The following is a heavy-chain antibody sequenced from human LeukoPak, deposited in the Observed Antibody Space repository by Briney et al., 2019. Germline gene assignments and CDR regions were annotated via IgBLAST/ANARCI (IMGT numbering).Heavy chain of an antibody. V-gene: IGHV4-39*07. D-gene: IGHD6-13*01. Sequence: SETLSLTCTVSGGSISSGSYYWSWIRQPPGKGLEWIGEINHSGSTNYNPSLKSRVTISVDTSKNQFSLKLSSVTAADTAVYYCARVEGIAAAGTVHFDYWGQGTLVTVSS. J-gene: IGHJ4*02. CDR1: GGSISSGSYY. CDR2: INHSGST. CDR3: ARVEGIAAAGTVHFDY.